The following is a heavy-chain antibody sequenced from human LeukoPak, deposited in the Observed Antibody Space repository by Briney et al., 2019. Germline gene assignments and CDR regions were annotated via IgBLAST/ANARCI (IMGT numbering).Heavy chain of an antibody. Sequence: PGGSLRLSCAASGFTVSSNYMSWVRQAPGKGLEWVSLIYNGGSTYYADSVKGRFTISRDNSKNTLYLQMNSLRAEDTAVYYCAKGGATRCYFDYWGQGTLVTVSS. D-gene: IGHD5-12*01. CDR2: IYNGGST. V-gene: IGHV3-53*01. CDR1: GFTVSSNY. J-gene: IGHJ4*02. CDR3: AKGGATRCYFDY.